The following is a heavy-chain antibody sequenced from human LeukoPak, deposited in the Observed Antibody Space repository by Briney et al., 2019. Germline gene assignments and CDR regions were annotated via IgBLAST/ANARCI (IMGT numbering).Heavy chain of an antibody. Sequence: GGSLRLSCAASGFTFSTYAMHWVRQAPGKGLEWVAVISYDGSSKYYADSVKGRFTISRDNSKNTLYLQMNNLRAEDTAIYYCAKAANYDILTGYYLDYWGQGTLVTVSS. J-gene: IGHJ4*02. CDR1: GFTFSTYA. CDR2: ISYDGSSK. V-gene: IGHV3-30*04. CDR3: AKAANYDILTGYYLDY. D-gene: IGHD3-9*01.